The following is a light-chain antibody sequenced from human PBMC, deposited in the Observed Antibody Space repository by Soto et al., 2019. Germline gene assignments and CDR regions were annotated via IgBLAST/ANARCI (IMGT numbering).Light chain of an antibody. V-gene: IGKV3-11*01. Sequence: EIVLTQSPATLSWSPGERATLSCRASQSVSSYLGWYQQKPGQAPRLLIYDASNRATGIPARFSGSGSGTDFTLTISSLEPEDFAVYYCQHRSNWPPTFGQGTKLEIK. CDR1: QSVSSY. CDR3: QHRSNWPPT. CDR2: DAS. J-gene: IGKJ2*01.